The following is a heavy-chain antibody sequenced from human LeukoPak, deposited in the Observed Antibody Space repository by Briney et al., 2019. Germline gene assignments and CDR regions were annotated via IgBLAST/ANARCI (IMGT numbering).Heavy chain of an antibody. CDR1: GFTFSSYW. V-gene: IGHV3-74*01. D-gene: IGHD6-19*01. Sequence: GGSLRLSCAASGFTFSSYWMHWVRQAPGKGLVWVSRINSDGSNTNYADSVKGRFTISRDNAKNALYLQMNSLRAEDTAVYYCARVPVAGTRGYFDYWGQGTLVTVSS. CDR3: ARVPVAGTRGYFDY. CDR2: INSDGSNT. J-gene: IGHJ4*02.